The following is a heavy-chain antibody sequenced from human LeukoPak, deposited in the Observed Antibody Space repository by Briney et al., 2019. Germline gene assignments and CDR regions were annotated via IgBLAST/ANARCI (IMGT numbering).Heavy chain of an antibody. V-gene: IGHV3-23*01. CDR3: ARDSGGYYSH. J-gene: IGHJ4*02. Sequence: GGSLRLSCAASGFTFSSYGMHWVRQAPGKGLEWVSAISGSGGSTYYADSVKGRFTISRDNSKNTLYLQMNSLRAEDTAVYYCARDSGGYYSHWGQGTLVTVSS. D-gene: IGHD3-22*01. CDR1: GFTFSSYG. CDR2: ISGSGGST.